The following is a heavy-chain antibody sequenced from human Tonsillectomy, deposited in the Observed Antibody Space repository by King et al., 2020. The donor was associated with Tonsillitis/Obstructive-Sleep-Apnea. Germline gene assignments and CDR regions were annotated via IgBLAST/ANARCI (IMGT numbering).Heavy chain of an antibody. CDR2: IYYSGST. D-gene: IGHD3-22*01. CDR3: ARDDSSGYYFDAFDI. Sequence: VQLQESGPGLVKPSETLSLTCTVSGGSISSYYWSWLRQPPWKGLEWIGYIYYSGSTNYNPSLKSRVTISVDTSKNQFSLKLSSVTAADTAVYYCARDDSSGYYFDAFDIWGQGTMVTVSS. CDR1: GGSISSYY. V-gene: IGHV4-59*01. J-gene: IGHJ3*02.